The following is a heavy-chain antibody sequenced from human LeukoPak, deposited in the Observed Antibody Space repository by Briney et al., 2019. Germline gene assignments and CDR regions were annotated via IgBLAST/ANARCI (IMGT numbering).Heavy chain of an antibody. CDR3: ARAPRITGITPIDY. CDR1: GFTFSSYA. CDR2: ISYDGSNK. V-gene: IGHV3-30*01. Sequence: PGGSLRLSCAASGFTFSSYAMHWVRQAPGKGLEWVAVISYDGSNKYYADSVKGRFTISRDNSKNTLYLQMNSLRAEDTAVYYCARAPRITGITPIDYWGQGILVTVSS. D-gene: IGHD1-7*01. J-gene: IGHJ4*02.